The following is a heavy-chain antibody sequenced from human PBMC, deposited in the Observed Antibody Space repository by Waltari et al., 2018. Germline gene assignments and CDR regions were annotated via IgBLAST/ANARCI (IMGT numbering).Heavy chain of an antibody. CDR3: ATVPNLVVVIAFLFQH. J-gene: IGHJ1*01. D-gene: IGHD2-21*01. Sequence: QVQLLQSGAEVKKPGASVKVSCKVSGYTLTDFSMHWVRQPPGKGLEWMGGFDPEDGETIYAQQFQGRVTMTAATATDTAYMELSSLRSEDTSVYYCATVPNLVVVIAFLFQHCGQGTLVTVSS. CDR2: FDPEDGET. V-gene: IGHV1-24*01. CDR1: GYTLTDFS.